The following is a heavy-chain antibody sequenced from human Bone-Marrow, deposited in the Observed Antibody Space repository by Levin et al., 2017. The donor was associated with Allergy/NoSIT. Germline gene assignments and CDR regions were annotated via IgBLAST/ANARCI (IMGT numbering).Heavy chain of an antibody. V-gene: IGHV4-30-4*01. CDR2: FYYSGST. CDR1: GGSVGTGDFY. Sequence: SETLSLTCPVSGGSVGTGDFYWTWFRQPPGKGLEWIGYFYYSGSTLYNPSLKSRVPISLDTSNNQFSLNLQSVTAADTAVYYCSIRLLQFAGFVAYWGQGTRVSVSS. J-gene: IGHJ4*02. D-gene: IGHD5-24*01. CDR3: SIRLLQFAGFVAY.